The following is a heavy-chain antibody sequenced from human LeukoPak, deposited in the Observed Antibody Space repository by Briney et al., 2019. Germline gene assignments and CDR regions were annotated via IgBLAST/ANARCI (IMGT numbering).Heavy chain of an antibody. V-gene: IGHV4-4*07. CDR3: ARTPIYYYDSSGYYN. CDR2: IYTSGST. D-gene: IGHD3-22*01. Sequence: SETLSLTCTVSGGSISSYYWSWIRQPPGKGLEWIGRIYTSGSTNYNPSLKSRVTMSVDTSKNQFSLKLSSVTAADTAVYYCARTPIYYYDSSGYYNWGQGTLVTVSS. J-gene: IGHJ4*02. CDR1: GGSISSYY.